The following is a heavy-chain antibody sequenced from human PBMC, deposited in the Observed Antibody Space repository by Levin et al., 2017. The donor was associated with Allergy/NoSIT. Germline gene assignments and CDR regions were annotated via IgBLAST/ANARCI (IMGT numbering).Heavy chain of an antibody. CDR1: GFTFSDYY. V-gene: IGHV3-11*05. D-gene: IGHD3-10*01. J-gene: IGHJ2*01. CDR2: ISMRSSYT. Sequence: PGESLKISCAASGFTFSDYYMSWIRQAPGKGLEWISYISMRSSYTKYADSVKGRFTISRDNAKKSLYLQMNSLRAEDTAVYYCARDGPYYYGSGSERSAYFDLWGRGTLVTVSS. CDR3: ARDGPYYYGSGSERSAYFDL.